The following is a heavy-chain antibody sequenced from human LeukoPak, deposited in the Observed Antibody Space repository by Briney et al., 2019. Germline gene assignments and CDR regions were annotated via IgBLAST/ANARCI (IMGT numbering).Heavy chain of an antibody. Sequence: PGGSLRLSCAAAGFTFSSYAMSWVRQAPGKGLEWVSAISGSGGSTYYADSVKGRFTISRDNSKNTLYLQMNSLRAEDTAVYYCAKVYDFWSDYPDYWGQGTLVTVSS. CDR3: AKVYDFWSDYPDY. V-gene: IGHV3-23*01. D-gene: IGHD3-3*01. CDR1: GFTFSSYA. CDR2: ISGSGGST. J-gene: IGHJ4*02.